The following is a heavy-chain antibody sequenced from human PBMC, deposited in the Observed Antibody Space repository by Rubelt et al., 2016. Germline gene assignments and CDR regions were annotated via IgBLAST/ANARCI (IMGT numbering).Heavy chain of an antibody. J-gene: IGHJ4*02. CDR1: GFTFSSYA. CDR2: ISSTDINI. D-gene: IGHD4-17*01. Sequence: EVQLLESGGGLVQPGGSLRLSCAASGFTFSSYAMSWVRQAPGTGLEWISYISSTDINIYYADSVKGRFTISRDNARNSLYLQMNSLRADDTAVYYCARDRDSYGDFDYWGQGTLVTVSS. CDR3: ARDRDSYGDFDY. V-gene: IGHV3-48*04.